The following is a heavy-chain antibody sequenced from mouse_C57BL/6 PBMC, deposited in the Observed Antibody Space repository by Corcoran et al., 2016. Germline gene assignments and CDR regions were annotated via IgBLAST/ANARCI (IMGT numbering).Heavy chain of an antibody. Sequence: QIQLVQSGPELKKPGETVKISCKASGYTFTTYGMSWVKQAPGKGLKWMGWINTYSGVPTYADDFKGRFAFSLETSASTAYLQINNLKNEDTATYFCARQGLITTVVATDYWGQGTTLTVSS. CDR3: ARQGLITTVVATDY. J-gene: IGHJ2*01. CDR2: INTYSGVP. V-gene: IGHV9-3*01. D-gene: IGHD1-1*01. CDR1: GYTFTTYG.